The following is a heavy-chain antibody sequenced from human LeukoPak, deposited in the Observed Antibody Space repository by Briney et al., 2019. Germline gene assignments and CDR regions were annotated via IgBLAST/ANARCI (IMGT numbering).Heavy chain of an antibody. V-gene: IGHV3-13*04. J-gene: IGHJ4*02. D-gene: IGHD4-11*01. Sequence: GGSLRLSCAASGFTFSRYDMHWVRQATGKRLEWVSAIDTAGGTYYPGSVKGRFTISRDNSKTTLYLQMNSLRAEDTAVYFCAKERPTTTAFDYWGQGTLVTVSS. CDR3: AKERPTTTAFDY. CDR2: IDTAGGT. CDR1: GFTFSRYD.